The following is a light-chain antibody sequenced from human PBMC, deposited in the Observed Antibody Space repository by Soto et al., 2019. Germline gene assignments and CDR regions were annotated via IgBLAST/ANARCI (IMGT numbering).Light chain of an antibody. CDR2: TDN. V-gene: IGLV1-44*01. J-gene: IGLJ2*01. CDR1: NSNVGSNT. CDR3: AAWDDGLRAVV. Sequence: QSVLTQPPSVSGTPGQRITISCSGSNSNVGSNTVNWYQQLPGAAPKLLMYTDNQRPSSGPDRFSGYKSGTAASLAISGLLSEDEAEYYCAAWDDGLRAVVFGGGTKLTVL.